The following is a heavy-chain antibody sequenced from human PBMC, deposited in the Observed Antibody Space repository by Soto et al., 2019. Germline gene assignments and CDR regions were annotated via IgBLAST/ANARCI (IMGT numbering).Heavy chain of an antibody. CDR2: ISLSTNYI. D-gene: IGHD3-10*01. CDR3: ARDSRLRDRGVMRGFGGLDV. Sequence: EVQLVESGGGLVKSGGSLRLSCAASRFTCSSCTMNWVRQAPGKGLEWVSSISLSTNYIYYADSVRVRFNIFSDNAKNAVYLQMNSLRAEDTAVYYCARDSRLRDRGVMRGFGGLDVWGQGTTVIVSS. J-gene: IGHJ6*02. V-gene: IGHV3-21*02. CDR1: RFTCSSCT.